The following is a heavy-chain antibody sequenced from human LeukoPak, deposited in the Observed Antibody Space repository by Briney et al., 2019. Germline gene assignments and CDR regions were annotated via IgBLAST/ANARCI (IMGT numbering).Heavy chain of an antibody. D-gene: IGHD6-13*01. CDR1: GGSISSYY. V-gene: IGHV4-59*01. CDR2: IYYSGST. J-gene: IGHJ4*02. CDR3: ARVTTAWYVIGY. Sequence: SETLSLTCTVSGGSISSYYWSWIRQPLGKGLEWIGYIYYSGSTNYNPSLKSRVTISVDTSKNQFSLRLSSVTAADTAIYYCARVTTAWYVIGYWGQGALVTVSS.